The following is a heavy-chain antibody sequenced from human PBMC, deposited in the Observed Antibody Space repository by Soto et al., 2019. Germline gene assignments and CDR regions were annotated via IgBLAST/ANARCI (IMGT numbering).Heavy chain of an antibody. V-gene: IGHV4-59*03. J-gene: IGHJ6*02. Sequence: SETLSLTCAVSGGSISSYYWSWIRQPPGKGLEWIGHISYSGTTNYNPSLKSRVTISLDTSKNQFFLNLSSVTAADTAVYYCAGMSFTVFGEVIDNFHFYGMDVWGQGTTLTVSS. CDR1: GGSISSYY. CDR3: AGMSFTVFGEVIDNFHFYGMDV. D-gene: IGHD3-3*01. CDR2: ISYSGTT.